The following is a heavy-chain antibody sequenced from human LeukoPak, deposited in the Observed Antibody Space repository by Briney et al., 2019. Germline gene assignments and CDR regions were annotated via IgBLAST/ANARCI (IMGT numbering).Heavy chain of an antibody. CDR3: ARVARHSSGWTIYYYYYMDV. CDR1: GGSISSSSYY. Sequence: NPSETLSLTCTVSGGSISSSSYYWGWIRQPPGKGLEWIGSIYYSGSTYYNPSLKSRVTISVDTSKNQFSLKLSSVTAADTAVYYCARVARHSSGWTIYYYYYMDVWGKGTTVTVSS. CDR2: IYYSGST. D-gene: IGHD6-19*01. V-gene: IGHV4-39*07. J-gene: IGHJ6*03.